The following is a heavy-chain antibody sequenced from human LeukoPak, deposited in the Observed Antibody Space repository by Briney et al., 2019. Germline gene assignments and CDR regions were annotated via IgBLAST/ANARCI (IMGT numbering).Heavy chain of an antibody. CDR2: INHGGST. CDR1: GGSLSAYY. CDR3: ARVPKKLSVVDY. Sequence: SETLSLTCAVYGGSLSAYYWTWIRQPPGKGLEWIGEINHGGSTNYNPSLKSRVTISVDTSKNQFSLKLSSVTAADTAVYYCARVPKKLSVVDYWGQGTLVTVSS. V-gene: IGHV4-34*01. J-gene: IGHJ4*02. D-gene: IGHD4-23*01.